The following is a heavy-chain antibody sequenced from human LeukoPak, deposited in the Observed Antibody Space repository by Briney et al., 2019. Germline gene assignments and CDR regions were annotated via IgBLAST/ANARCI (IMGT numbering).Heavy chain of an antibody. CDR3: ARQGRDYGLPYFDY. Sequence: ASVKVSCKASGYTFTSYDINWVRQATGQGLEWMGWMNPNSGNTGYAQKFQGRVTMTRNTSISTAYMELRSLRSDDTAVYYCARQGRDYGLPYFDYWGQGTLVTVSS. CDR2: MNPNSGNT. V-gene: IGHV1-8*01. D-gene: IGHD4-17*01. J-gene: IGHJ4*02. CDR1: GYTFTSYD.